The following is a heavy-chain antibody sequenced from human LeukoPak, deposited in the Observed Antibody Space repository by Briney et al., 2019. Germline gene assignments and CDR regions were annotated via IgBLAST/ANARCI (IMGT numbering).Heavy chain of an antibody. V-gene: IGHV4-38-2*02. CDR1: GYSISSGYY. J-gene: IGHJ4*02. Sequence: SETLSLTCTVSGYSISSGYYWGWIRQPPGKGLEWIGSIYHSGSTYYNPSLKSRVTISVDTSKNQFSLKLSSVTAADTAVYYCARGVVVPAADDGYYFDYWGQGTLVTVSS. CDR3: ARGVVVPAADDGYYFDY. D-gene: IGHD2-2*01. CDR2: IYHSGST.